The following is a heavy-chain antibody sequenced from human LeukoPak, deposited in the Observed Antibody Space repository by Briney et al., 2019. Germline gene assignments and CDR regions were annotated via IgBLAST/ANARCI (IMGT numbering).Heavy chain of an antibody. CDR2: IYYSGST. Sequence: SETLSLTCTVSGGSISSSSYYWGWIRQPPGKGLEWIGSIYYSGSTYYNPSLKSRVTISVDTSKNQFSLKLSSVTAADTAVYYCARSSSWYMSFDYWGQGALVTVAS. CDR1: GGSISSSSYY. V-gene: IGHV4-39*01. D-gene: IGHD2-2*01. CDR3: ARSSSWYMSFDY. J-gene: IGHJ4*02.